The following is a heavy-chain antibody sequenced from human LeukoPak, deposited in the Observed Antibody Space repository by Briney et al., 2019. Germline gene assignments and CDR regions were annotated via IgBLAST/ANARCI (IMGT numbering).Heavy chain of an antibody. CDR2: IYPGDSDT. CDR1: GYTFTNYW. V-gene: IGHV5-51*01. D-gene: IGHD4-17*01. Sequence: GESLKISCKGSGYTFTNYWIGWVRQMPGKGLEWMGIIYPGDSDTRYSPSFQGQVTISADKSITTIYLQWSSLKASDTAIYYCARRLYGDDLDAFDIWGQGTMVTVSS. J-gene: IGHJ3*02. CDR3: ARRLYGDDLDAFDI.